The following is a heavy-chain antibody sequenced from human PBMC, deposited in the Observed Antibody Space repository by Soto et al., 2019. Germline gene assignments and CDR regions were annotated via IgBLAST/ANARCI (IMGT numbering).Heavy chain of an antibody. D-gene: IGHD3-22*01. J-gene: IGHJ4*02. CDR2: IYWNDDM. Sequence: QITLKESGPTLVKPTQTLTLTCTFSGLSLSTNEVGVGWIRQPPGKALEWLALIYWNDDMRYSPSLKSRLTITKDTSKNQVVLTMNNMDPVDTATYYCAHSSKTPTYYYDSSGYRGAYFDYGGQGTLVTVSS. CDR1: GLSLSTNEVG. V-gene: IGHV2-5*01. CDR3: AHSSKTPTYYYDSSGYRGAYFDY.